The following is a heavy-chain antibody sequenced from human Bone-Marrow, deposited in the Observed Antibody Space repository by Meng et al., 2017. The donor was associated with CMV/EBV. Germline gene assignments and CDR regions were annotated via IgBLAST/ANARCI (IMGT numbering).Heavy chain of an antibody. CDR1: GYTFTSYY. D-gene: IGHD6-13*01. CDR3: ARANSSSWYGGDYYYYGMDV. V-gene: IGHV1-46*01. CDR2: INPSGGST. J-gene: IGHJ6*02. Sequence: ASVKVSCKASGYTFTSYYMHWVRQAPGQGLEWMGIINPSGGSTNYAQKFQGRVTMTRDTSTSTVYMELSSLRSEDTAVYYCARANSSSWYGGDYYYYGMDVWGQGTTVTVSS.